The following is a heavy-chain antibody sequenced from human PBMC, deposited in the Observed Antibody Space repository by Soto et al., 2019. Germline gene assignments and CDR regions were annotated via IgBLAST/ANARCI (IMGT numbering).Heavy chain of an antibody. CDR1: GLSFSTHS. V-gene: IGHV3-21*06. J-gene: IGHJ6*02. CDR3: ARNRDPSSKTHGMDV. CDR2: ISSSSYYI. Sequence: EVQLVESGGGLVEPGGSLRLSCTPSGLSFSTHSMNWVRQAPGKGLEWVSSISSSSYYIYYADSVKGRFTIPRDNARNTLFLQMNSLRADDTAVYYCARNRDPSSKTHGMDVWGQGTTVTVSS.